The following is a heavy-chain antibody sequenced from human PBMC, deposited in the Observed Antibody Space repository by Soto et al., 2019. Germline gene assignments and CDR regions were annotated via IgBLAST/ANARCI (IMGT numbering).Heavy chain of an antibody. CDR1: GFAFNNYG. J-gene: IGHJ4*02. Sequence: GGSLRLSCTVSGFAFNNYGINWVRQAPGKGLEWVSSISKSDYTYYSDSVKGRFTISRDNAKNSVSLQINTLRVEDTAVYYCAREDSIIIPALSDFWGQGTLVTVSS. CDR3: AREDSIIIPALSDF. V-gene: IGHV3-21*01. CDR2: ISKSDYT. D-gene: IGHD2-2*01.